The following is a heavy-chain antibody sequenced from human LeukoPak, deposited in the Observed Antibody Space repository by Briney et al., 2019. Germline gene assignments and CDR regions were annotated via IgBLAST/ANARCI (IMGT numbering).Heavy chain of an antibody. CDR2: IIPIFGTA. CDR1: GGTFSRYA. CDR3: ARGPLRYSLSLPRNHYYYFMDV. V-gene: IGHV1-69*05. Sequence: GSSVKVSCQASGGTFSRYAISWVRQAPGQGLAWMGGIIPIFGTANYAQKFQGRVTITTEESTRTAYMELSSLRSEDTAVYYCARGPLRYSLSLPRNHYYYFMDVWGKGTTVTVSS. J-gene: IGHJ6*03. D-gene: IGHD5-18*01.